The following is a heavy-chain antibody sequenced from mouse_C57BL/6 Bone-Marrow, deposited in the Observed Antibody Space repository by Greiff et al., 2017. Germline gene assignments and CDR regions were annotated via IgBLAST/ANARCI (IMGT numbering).Heavy chain of an antibody. V-gene: IGHV14-4*01. J-gene: IGHJ2*01. D-gene: IGHD2-5*01. CDR3: TSPPYYSKRGY. CDR1: GFNIKDDY. Sequence: EVHLVESGAELVRPGASVKLSCTASGFNIKDDYMHWVKQRPEQGLEWIGWIDPENGDTEYASKFQGKATITADTSSNTAYLQLSSLTSEDTAVYYCTSPPYYSKRGYWGQGTTLTVSS. CDR2: IDPENGDT.